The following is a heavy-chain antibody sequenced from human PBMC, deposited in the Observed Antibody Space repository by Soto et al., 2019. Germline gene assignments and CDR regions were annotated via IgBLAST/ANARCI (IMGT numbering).Heavy chain of an antibody. CDR3: AREGRDGSNFGFYYYGMDV. CDR1: GDTFTSFG. D-gene: IGHD3-3*01. CDR2: SSAYNGNT. Sequence: ASVKVSCKASGDTFTSFGISWARRAPGQRLERMGWSSAYNGNTNYAQKLQGRVTMTTDTSTSTAYMELRSLRSDDTAVYYCAREGRDGSNFGFYYYGMDVWGQGTTVTVSS. V-gene: IGHV1-18*01. J-gene: IGHJ6*02.